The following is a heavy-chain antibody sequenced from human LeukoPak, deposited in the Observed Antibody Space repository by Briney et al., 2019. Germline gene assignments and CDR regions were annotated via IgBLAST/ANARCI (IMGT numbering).Heavy chain of an antibody. J-gene: IGHJ4*02. CDR2: IGGSGGST. CDR1: GFNFITAA. CDR3: AKAYYYDSSAYYPLDY. V-gene: IGHV3-23*01. D-gene: IGHD3-22*01. Sequence: GGSLRLSCAASGFNFITAAMTWVRQAPGKGLEWGSGIGGSGGSTYYADSVKGRFTISRDNSKNTLYLQMNSLRAEDTAVYYCAKAYYYDSSAYYPLDYWGQGTLVTVSS.